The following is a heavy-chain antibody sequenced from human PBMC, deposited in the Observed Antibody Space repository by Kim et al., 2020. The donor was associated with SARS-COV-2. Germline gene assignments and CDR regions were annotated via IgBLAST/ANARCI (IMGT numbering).Heavy chain of an antibody. D-gene: IGHD4-17*01. V-gene: IGHV3-72*01. CDR1: GFTFSDHY. CDR3: ARAARMTTVTTGGEYYFDY. J-gene: IGHJ4*02. Sequence: GGSLRLSCAASGFTFSDHYMDWVRQAPGKGLEWVGRTRNKANSYTTEYAASVKGRFTISRDDSKNSLYLQMNSLKTEDTAVYYCARAARMTTVTTGGEYYFDYWGQGTLVTVSS. CDR2: TRNKANSYTT.